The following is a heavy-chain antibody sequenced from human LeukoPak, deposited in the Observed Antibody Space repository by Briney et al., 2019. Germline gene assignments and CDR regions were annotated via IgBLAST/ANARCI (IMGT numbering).Heavy chain of an antibody. CDR2: INHSGST. J-gene: IGHJ4*01. V-gene: IGHV4-34*01. D-gene: IGHD3-16*02. CDR1: GGSFSGYY. CDR3: ARVPNYDYVWGSYRVQPFXXY. Sequence: PSETLSLTCAVYGGSFSGYYWSWIRQPPGKGLEWIGEINHSGSTNYNPSLKSRVTISVDTSKNQFSLKLSSVTAADTAVYCCARVPNYDYVWGSYRVQPFXXYWGXXTLXTVSS.